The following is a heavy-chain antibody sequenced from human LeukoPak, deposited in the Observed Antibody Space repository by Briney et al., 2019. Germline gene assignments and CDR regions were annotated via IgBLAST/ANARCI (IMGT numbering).Heavy chain of an antibody. D-gene: IGHD6-13*01. J-gene: IGHJ4*02. V-gene: IGHV1-8*01. CDR2: MNPDSGNT. CDR3: ARRIAAAGVGIVY. Sequence: PSVKVSCKVYGHTFTSYDINWVRQATGQGLEWMGWMNPDSGNTGYAQKFQSRVTMTRKPSISTAYMELSSLTSEDTAVYYCARRIAAAGVGIVYWGQGTLVTVSS. CDR1: GHTFTSYD.